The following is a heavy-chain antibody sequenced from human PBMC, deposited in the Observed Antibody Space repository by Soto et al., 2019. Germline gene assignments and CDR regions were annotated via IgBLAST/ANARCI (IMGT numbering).Heavy chain of an antibody. CDR3: AKNRPRWTSGYFFHY. D-gene: IGHD5-18*01. CDR1: GFTFSTYA. J-gene: IGHJ2*01. V-gene: IGHV3-23*01. CDR2: VSASGLNT. Sequence: EVQLLASGGKLVQPGGSLTLSCAASGFTFSTYAMAWVRQAPGKGLEWVSGVSASGLNTDYADPVKGRFYISRDNSKKTMWLHTNIVITEHMALYYCAKNRPRWTSGYFFHYWGHGTRVPVSP.